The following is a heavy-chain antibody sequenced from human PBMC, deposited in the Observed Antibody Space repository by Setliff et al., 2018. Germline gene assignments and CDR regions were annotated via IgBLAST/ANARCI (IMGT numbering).Heavy chain of an antibody. CDR3: GRHLGPWDPVDF. CDR1: GGSISSGDYY. CDR2: IYYSGST. D-gene: IGHD1-26*01. Sequence: TLSLTCTVSGGSISSGDYYWSWIRQHPGKGLEWIGYIYYSGSTYYNPSLKSRVTISVDTSKNQFSLKLSSVTAADTAIYYCGRHLGPWDPVDFWGQGTLVTVSS. V-gene: IGHV4-31*03. J-gene: IGHJ4*02.